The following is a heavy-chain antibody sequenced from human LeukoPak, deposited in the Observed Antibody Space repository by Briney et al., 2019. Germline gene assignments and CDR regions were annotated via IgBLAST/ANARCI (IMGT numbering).Heavy chain of an antibody. CDR1: GYSITSGQY. V-gene: IGHV4-38-2*02. Sequence: PSETLSLTCTVSGYSITSGQYWGWIRQPPEKGLEWIGTIFHSGSTYYNPSLKSRVTISVDTSKNQFSLKLSSVTAADTAVYYCARAPTTASGYFDYWGQGTLVTVSS. CDR2: IFHSGST. CDR3: ARAPTTASGYFDY. D-gene: IGHD2-21*02. J-gene: IGHJ4*02.